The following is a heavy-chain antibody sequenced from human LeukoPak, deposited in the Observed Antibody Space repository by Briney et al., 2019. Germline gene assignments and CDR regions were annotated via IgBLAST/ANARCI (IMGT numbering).Heavy chain of an antibody. CDR2: ISGNGGST. V-gene: IGHV3-64*02. CDR1: GFTFSSYP. Sequence: PGGSLRLSCAASGFTFSSYPMRWVRQAPGKGPEYVSAISGNGGSTYYADSVKGRFTISRDNSKNTVYLQMGSLRPEDMAVYYCARVGYKNGGADYFDYWGQGTLVTVSS. J-gene: IGHJ4*02. D-gene: IGHD3-22*01. CDR3: ARVGYKNGGADYFDY.